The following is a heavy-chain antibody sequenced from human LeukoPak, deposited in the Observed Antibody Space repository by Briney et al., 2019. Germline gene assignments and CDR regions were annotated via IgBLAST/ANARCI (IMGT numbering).Heavy chain of an antibody. CDR2: IIPILGIA. D-gene: IGHD4-17*01. CDR1: GDTFSSYA. Sequence: ASVRVSCKASGDTFSSYAISWVRQAPGQGLEWMGRIIPILGIANYAQKFQGRVTITADKSTSTAYMELSSLRSEDTAVYYCARGTLVTVRHYGMDVWGQGTTVTVSS. V-gene: IGHV1-69*04. CDR3: ARGTLVTVRHYGMDV. J-gene: IGHJ6*02.